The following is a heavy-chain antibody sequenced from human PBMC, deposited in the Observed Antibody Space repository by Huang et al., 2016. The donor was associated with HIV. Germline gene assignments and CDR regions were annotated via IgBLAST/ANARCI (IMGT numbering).Heavy chain of an antibody. CDR1: GYTLTNYA. CDR3: ARERYYYDRSGYYTPVEYFHH. CDR2: ISVYNGKT. J-gene: IGHJ1*01. Sequence: QVQLVQSGAEVKKPGASVKVSCKASGYTLTNYAINWVRQAHGQSLGWMGGISVYNGKTNYAQKVQGRVTMTKDTSTSTAYMELRSLISDDTAVYYCARERYYYDRSGYYTPVEYFHHWGQGTLVTVSS. D-gene: IGHD3-22*01. V-gene: IGHV1-18*01.